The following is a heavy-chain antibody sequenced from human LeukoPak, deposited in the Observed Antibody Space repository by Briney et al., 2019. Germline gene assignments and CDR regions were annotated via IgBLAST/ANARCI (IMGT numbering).Heavy chain of an antibody. Sequence: PSETLSLTCTVSGASISSYYWSWIRQPAGKGLEWIGRIYISGSTYYNPSLKSRVTMSVDLSKNQFSLKLSSVTAADTAVYYCARDRHVDTPMAEAFDVWGQGTMVTVSS. CDR3: ARDRHVDTPMAEAFDV. D-gene: IGHD5-18*01. J-gene: IGHJ3*01. V-gene: IGHV4-4*07. CDR2: IYISGST. CDR1: GASISSYY.